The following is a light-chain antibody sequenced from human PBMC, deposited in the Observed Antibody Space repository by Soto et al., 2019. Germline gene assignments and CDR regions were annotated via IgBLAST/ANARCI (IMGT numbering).Light chain of an antibody. Sequence: EIVLTQSPGTLSLSPGERATFSCRASQSVGKNYLAWFQKKPGQAPRLLIHGASSRAPGIPDRFSGSGSETDFTLIISRLEPEDFAVYYCQQYASSPLTFGGGTKVEIK. CDR3: QQYASSPLT. V-gene: IGKV3-20*01. CDR1: QSVGKNY. J-gene: IGKJ4*01. CDR2: GAS.